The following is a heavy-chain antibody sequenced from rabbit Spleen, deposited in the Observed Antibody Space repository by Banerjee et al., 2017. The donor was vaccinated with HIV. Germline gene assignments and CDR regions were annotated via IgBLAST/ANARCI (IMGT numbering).Heavy chain of an antibody. CDR2: IDTGSSGFT. CDR1: GFSFSSNW. D-gene: IGHD8-1*01. V-gene: IGHV1S45*01. CDR3: ARDSGSSFSSYGMDL. J-gene: IGHJ6*01. Sequence: LEESGGGLVKPGGTLTLTCTVSGFSFSSNWICWVRQAPGKGLEWIACIDTGSSGFTYFASWAKVLFTISKSSSTTVTLEMTRLTAADTATYFCARDSGSSFSSYGMDLWGPGTLVTVS.